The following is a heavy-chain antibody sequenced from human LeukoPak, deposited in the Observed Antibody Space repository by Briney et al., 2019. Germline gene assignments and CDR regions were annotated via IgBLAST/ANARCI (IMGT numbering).Heavy chain of an antibody. CDR2: ISYDGSNK. V-gene: IGHV3-30-3*01. D-gene: IGHD2-2*02. J-gene: IGHJ3*02. CDR1: GFTFSSYA. Sequence: GGSLRLSCAASGFTFSSYAMHWVRQAPGKGLEWVAVISYDGSNKYYADSVKGRFTISRDNSKNTLYLQMNSLRAEDTAVYYCARPHSYCSSTSCYTSGAFDIWGQGTMVTVSS. CDR3: ARPHSYCSSTSCYTSGAFDI.